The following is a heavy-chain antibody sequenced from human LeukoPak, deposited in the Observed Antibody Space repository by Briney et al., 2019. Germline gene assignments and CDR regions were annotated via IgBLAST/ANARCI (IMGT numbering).Heavy chain of an antibody. V-gene: IGHV1-2*02. J-gene: IGHJ6*03. CDR2: INPNSGGT. CDR3: ATLGGARPDYYYYYMDV. CDR1: GYTFTGYY. Sequence: ASVKVSCKASGYTFTGYYMHWVRQAPGQGLEWMGWINPNSGGTNYAQKFQGRVTMTRDTSISTAYMELRSLRAEDTAVYYCATLGGARPDYYYYYMDVWGKGTTVTVSS. D-gene: IGHD6-6*01.